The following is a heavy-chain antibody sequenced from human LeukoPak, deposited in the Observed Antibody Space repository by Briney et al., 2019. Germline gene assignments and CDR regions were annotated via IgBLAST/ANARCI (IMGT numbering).Heavy chain of an antibody. D-gene: IGHD1-26*01. CDR1: GGTFSSYA. V-gene: IGHV1-69*04. CDR2: IIPIFGIA. Sequence: SVKVSCKASGGTFSSYAISWVRQAPGQRLEWMGRIIPIFGIANYAQKFQGRVTITADKSTSTAYMELSSLRSEDTAVYYCARGSVIVGATTFDYWGQGTLVTVSS. J-gene: IGHJ4*02. CDR3: ARGSVIVGATTFDY.